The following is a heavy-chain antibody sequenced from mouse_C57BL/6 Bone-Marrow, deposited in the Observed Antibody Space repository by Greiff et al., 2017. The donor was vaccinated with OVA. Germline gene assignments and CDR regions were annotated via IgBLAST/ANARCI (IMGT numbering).Heavy chain of an antibody. J-gene: IGHJ1*03. CDR3: ASLYSNWYFDV. CDR1: GYTFTSYW. CDR2: INPSSGYT. V-gene: IGHV1-7*01. Sequence: VQLQQSGAELAKPGASVKLSCKASGYTFTSYWMHWVKQRPGQGLEWIGYINPSSGYTKYNQKFKDKATLTADKSSSTAYMQLSSLTYEDSAVYYCASLYSNWYFDVWGTGTTVTVSS. D-gene: IGHD2-5*01.